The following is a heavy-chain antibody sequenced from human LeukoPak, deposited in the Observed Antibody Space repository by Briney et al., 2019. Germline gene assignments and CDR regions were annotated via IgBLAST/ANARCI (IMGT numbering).Heavy chain of an antibody. J-gene: IGHJ4*02. D-gene: IGHD3-22*01. Sequence: GGSLRLSCTASGFTFGDYAMSWVRQAPGKGLEWVGFIRSKAYGGTTEYAASVKGRFTISRDDSKSIAYLPMNSLKTEDTAVYYCTRSGYYDSSGYYHFDYWGQGTLVTVSS. CDR2: IRSKAYGGTT. CDR3: TRSGYYDSSGYYHFDY. V-gene: IGHV3-49*04. CDR1: GFTFGDYA.